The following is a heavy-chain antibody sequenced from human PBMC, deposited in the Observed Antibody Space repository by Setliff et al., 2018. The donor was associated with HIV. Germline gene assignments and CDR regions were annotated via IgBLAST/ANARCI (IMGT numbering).Heavy chain of an antibody. D-gene: IGHD3-9*01. V-gene: IGHV4-34*01. CDR1: GRSLSGYY. J-gene: IGHJ3*02. CDR2: INQSGST. Sequence: SETLSLTCAVYGRSLSGYYWSWIRQPPGKGLEWIGEINQSGSTNYNPSLKSRVTISIDTSKKQFSLKLSSVTAADTAMYYCARRESYYDILTGPAFDAFDIWGQGTMVTVSS. CDR3: ARRESYYDILTGPAFDAFDI.